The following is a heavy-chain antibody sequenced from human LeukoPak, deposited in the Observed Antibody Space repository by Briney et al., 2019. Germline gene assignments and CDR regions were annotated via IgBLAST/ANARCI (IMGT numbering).Heavy chain of an antibody. CDR1: GFTFSSYS. Sequence: GGSLRLSCAASGFTFSSYSMNWVRQAPGKGLEWVSSISSSSSNIYYANSVKGRFTISRDNAKNSLYLQMNSLRPEDTAIYYCARASRYSGSTSCLDYWGQGTLVTVSS. CDR2: ISSSSSNI. CDR3: ARASRYSGSTSCLDY. V-gene: IGHV3-21*01. J-gene: IGHJ4*02. D-gene: IGHD2-2*01.